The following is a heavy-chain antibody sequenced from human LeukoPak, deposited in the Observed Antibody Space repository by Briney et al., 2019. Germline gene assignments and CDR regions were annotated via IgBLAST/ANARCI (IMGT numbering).Heavy chain of an antibody. D-gene: IGHD3-16*02. CDR3: ASYRYNYYYGMDV. CDR1: GGSFSGYY. V-gene: IGHV4-34*01. J-gene: IGHJ6*02. CDR2: INHSGST. Sequence: SEPLSLTCAVYGGSFSGYYWSWIRQPPGKGLEWIGEINHSGSTNYNPSLKSRVTISVDTSKNQFSLKLSSVTAADTAVYYCASYRYNYYYGMDVWGQGATVTVSS.